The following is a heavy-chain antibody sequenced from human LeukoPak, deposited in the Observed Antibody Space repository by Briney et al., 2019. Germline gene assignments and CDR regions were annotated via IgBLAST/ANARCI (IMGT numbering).Heavy chain of an antibody. D-gene: IGHD4-17*01. Sequence: ASVKVSCKASRYTFTGNYMHWVRQAPGQGLEWMGWIEPNSGGPFYAQKFQGRVTMTRDTSISTAYMELSRLTSDDTAVYYCAREGVPVTARAFDIWGQGTMVTVSS. CDR3: AREGVPVTARAFDI. J-gene: IGHJ3*02. V-gene: IGHV1-2*02. CDR1: RYTFTGNY. CDR2: IEPNSGGP.